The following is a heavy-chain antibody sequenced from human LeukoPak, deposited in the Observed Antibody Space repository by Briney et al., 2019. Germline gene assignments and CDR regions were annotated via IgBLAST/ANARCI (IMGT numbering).Heavy chain of an antibody. CDR3: ARVGGLAYCGGDCYDDAFDI. CDR2: ISSSGSTI. CDR1: GFTFSSDE. V-gene: IGHV3-48*03. D-gene: IGHD2-21*02. J-gene: IGHJ3*02. Sequence: PGGSLRLSCAASGFTFSSDEMNWVRQAPGKGLEWVSYISSSGSTIYYADSVKGRFTISRDNAKNSLYLQMNSLRAEDTAVYYCARVGGLAYCGGDCYDDAFDIWGQGTMVTVSS.